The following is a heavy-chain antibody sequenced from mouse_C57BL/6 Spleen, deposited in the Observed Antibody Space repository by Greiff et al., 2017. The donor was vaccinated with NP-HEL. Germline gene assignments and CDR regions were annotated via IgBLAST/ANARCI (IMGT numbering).Heavy chain of an antibody. V-gene: IGHV1-52*01. CDR1: GYTFTSYW. CDR2: IDPSDSET. CDR3: ARGDGLEAMDY. D-gene: IGHD2-3*01. Sequence: QVQLQQPGSELVRPGSSVKLSCKASGYTFTSYWMHWVKQRPIQGLEWIGNIDPSDSETHYNQKFKDKATLTVDKSSSTAYMQLSSLTSEDSAVYYCARGDGLEAMDYWGQGTSVTVSS. J-gene: IGHJ4*01.